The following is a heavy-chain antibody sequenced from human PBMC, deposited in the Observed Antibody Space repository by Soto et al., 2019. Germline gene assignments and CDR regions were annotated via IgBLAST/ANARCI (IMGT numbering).Heavy chain of an antibody. Sequence: QVQLQESGPGLVKPSGTLSLTCAVSGGSISSSNWWSWVRQPPGKGLEWIGEIYHSGSTNYNPSLQSRVTISVDKSKNQFSLKLSSVTAADTAVYYWARTGAIMVRGQHGYYYGMDLWGQGTTVTVSS. CDR3: ARTGAIMVRGQHGYYYGMDL. J-gene: IGHJ6*02. CDR1: GGSISSSNW. V-gene: IGHV4-4*02. CDR2: IYHSGST. D-gene: IGHD3-10*01.